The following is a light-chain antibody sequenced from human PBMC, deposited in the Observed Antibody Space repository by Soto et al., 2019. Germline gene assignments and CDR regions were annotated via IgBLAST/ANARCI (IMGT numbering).Light chain of an antibody. CDR3: QQRKIWPPLT. J-gene: IGKJ4*01. CDR2: DAY. CDR1: QSVRTY. V-gene: IGKV3-11*01. Sequence: PGETATLSCRASQSVRTYLAWYQQRPGQAPRLLIYDAYNRATGVQTRFSGSGSGTDFTLTISSLEPEDFAVYYCQQRKIWPPLTFGGGTKLEIK.